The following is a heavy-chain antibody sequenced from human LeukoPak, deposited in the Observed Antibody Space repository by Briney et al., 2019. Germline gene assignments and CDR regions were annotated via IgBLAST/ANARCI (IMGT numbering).Heavy chain of an antibody. J-gene: IGHJ4*02. Sequence: GGSLRLSCAGSGFTFSRHSMNWVRQAPGKGLEWVSSISTSSSYIYYGYSVKGRFTISRDNAKNSLYLQMNSLRVEDTAVYYCAKVPLIAAPKHFDYWGQGTLVTVSS. CDR2: ISTSSSYI. D-gene: IGHD6-13*01. V-gene: IGHV3-21*04. CDR3: AKVPLIAAPKHFDY. CDR1: GFTFSRHS.